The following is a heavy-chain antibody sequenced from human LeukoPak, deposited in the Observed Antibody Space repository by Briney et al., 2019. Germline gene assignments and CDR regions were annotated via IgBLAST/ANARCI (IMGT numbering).Heavy chain of an antibody. CDR1: GFTFDDYA. D-gene: IGHD3-22*01. CDR2: ISWNSGSI. J-gene: IGHJ4*02. V-gene: IGHV3-9*01. Sequence: GGSLRLSCAASGFTFDDYAMHWVRQAPGKGLEWVSGISWNSGSIGYADSVKGRFTISRDNAQNSLYLQMNSLRAEDTALYYCAKDSSGYYKGGSYSDYWGQGTLVTVSS. CDR3: AKDSSGYYKGGSYSDY.